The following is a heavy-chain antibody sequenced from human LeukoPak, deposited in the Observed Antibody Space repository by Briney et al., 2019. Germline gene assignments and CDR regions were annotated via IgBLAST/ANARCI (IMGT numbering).Heavy chain of an antibody. CDR3: ASVTITAAGRNWFYP. CDR1: GGSFSGYY. Sequence: PSETLSLTCAISGGSFSGYYWSWIRQPPGKGLEWIGEINRSGSTNYNPSLKSRVTISVDTSKNQFSLKVSSVTAADTAVYYCASVTITAAGRNWFYPWGQGTLVTVSS. J-gene: IGHJ5*02. CDR2: INRSGST. V-gene: IGHV4-34*01. D-gene: IGHD6-13*01.